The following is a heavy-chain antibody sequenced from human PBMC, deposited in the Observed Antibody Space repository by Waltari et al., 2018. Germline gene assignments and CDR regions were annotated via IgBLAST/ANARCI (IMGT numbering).Heavy chain of an antibody. D-gene: IGHD3-3*01. J-gene: IGHJ4*02. Sequence: VQLVVAGGDLVRPGGPLRLSWAASGFSFSNAWMGWLRQAPGKGLEWVGRIKSKPDGGTTDYAAPVKGRFTISRDDSENTLYLQMNSLKTEDTAVYYCTTLFGDFWSGYFFDYWGQGTLVTVSS. CDR3: TTLFGDFWSGYFFDY. CDR2: IKSKPDGGTT. V-gene: IGHV3-15*01. CDR1: GFSFSNAW.